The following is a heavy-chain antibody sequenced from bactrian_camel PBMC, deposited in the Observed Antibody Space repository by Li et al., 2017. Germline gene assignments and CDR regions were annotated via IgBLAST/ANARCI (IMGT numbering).Heavy chain of an antibody. CDR2: IMQRGQQ. CDR3: KTYRPRGTNCDEK. Sequence: HVQLVESGGGSVRPGGSLRLSCTDPGSTSNTCGVGWYRQAAGKEREWVSSIMQRGQQSYTAKVKGRFTISKDMSTDTVYLQMNNLQVEDTAIYFCKTYRPRGTNCDEKWGQGTQVTVS. CDR1: GSTSNTCG. V-gene: IGHV3S53*01. D-gene: IGHD2*01. J-gene: IGHJ4*01.